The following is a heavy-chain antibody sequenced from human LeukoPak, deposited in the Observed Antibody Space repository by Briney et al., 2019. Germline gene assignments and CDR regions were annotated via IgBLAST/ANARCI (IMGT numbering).Heavy chain of an antibody. Sequence: PGGSLRLSCAASGFTFSSYAMSWVRQAPGKGLEWVSAISGSGGSTYYADSVKGRFTISRDNSKNTLYLQVNSLRAEDTAVYYCAKDRYYGSGSYFYFDYWGQGTLVTVSS. CDR3: AKDRYYGSGSYFYFDY. CDR2: ISGSGGST. CDR1: GFTFSSYA. V-gene: IGHV3-23*01. J-gene: IGHJ4*02. D-gene: IGHD3-10*01.